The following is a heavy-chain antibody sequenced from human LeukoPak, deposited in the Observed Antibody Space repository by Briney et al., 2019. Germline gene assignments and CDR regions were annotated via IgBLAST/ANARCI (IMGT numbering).Heavy chain of an antibody. Sequence: PGGSLRLSCTASGFTFSSYSMNWVRQAPGKGLEWIPYISSSSSSIYYADSVKGRFTISRDNAKNSLYLQMNSLRAEDTAVYYCARDLGDCSGGSCYGNWFDPWGQGTLVTVSS. CDR2: ISSSSSSI. D-gene: IGHD2-15*01. CDR1: GFTFSSYS. J-gene: IGHJ5*02. V-gene: IGHV3-48*04. CDR3: ARDLGDCSGGSCYGNWFDP.